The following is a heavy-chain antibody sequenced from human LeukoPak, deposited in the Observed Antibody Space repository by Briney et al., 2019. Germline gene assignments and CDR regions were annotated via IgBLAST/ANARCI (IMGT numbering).Heavy chain of an antibody. J-gene: IGHJ5*02. CDR3: ARKALPGNWFDP. Sequence: SETLSLTCTVSGGSISSYHWSWIRQPPGKGLEWIGRIYASGSTNYNPSLKSRVTMSLDTSKNQFSLNLSSVTAADTAVYYCARKALPGNWFDPWGQGTLVTVSS. CDR2: IYASGST. V-gene: IGHV4-4*07. CDR1: GGSISSYH.